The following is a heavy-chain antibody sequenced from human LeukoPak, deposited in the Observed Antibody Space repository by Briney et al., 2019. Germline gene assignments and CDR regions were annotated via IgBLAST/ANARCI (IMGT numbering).Heavy chain of an antibody. CDR2: IFSGGST. CDR1: GFSVSSNF. D-gene: IGHD4-23*01. Sequence: GGSLRLSCAASGFSVSSNFMTWVRQAPGKGVEWLSVIFSGGSTYYADSVKGRFTISRDNSKNTLYLQMSSLRAEDTAVYFCARGRRWDLLVSLIDASDIWGQGTMVTVSS. V-gene: IGHV3-53*01. CDR3: ARGRRWDLLVSLIDASDI. J-gene: IGHJ3*02.